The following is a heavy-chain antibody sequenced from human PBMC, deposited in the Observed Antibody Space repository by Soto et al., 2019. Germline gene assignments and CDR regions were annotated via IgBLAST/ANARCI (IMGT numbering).Heavy chain of an antibody. J-gene: IGHJ6*02. V-gene: IGHV3-30-3*01. CDR2: ISYDGSNK. Sequence: GGSLRLSCAASGFTFSSYAMHWVRQAPGKGLEWVAVISYDGSNKYYADSVKGRFTISRDNSKNTLYLQMNSLRAEDTAVYYCARDLLAAAGIAGDYYYYGMDVWGQGT. CDR3: ARDLLAAAGIAGDYYYYGMDV. D-gene: IGHD6-13*01. CDR1: GFTFSSYA.